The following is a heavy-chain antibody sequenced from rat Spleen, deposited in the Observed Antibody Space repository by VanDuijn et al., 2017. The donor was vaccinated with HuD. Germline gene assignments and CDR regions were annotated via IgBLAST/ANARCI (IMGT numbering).Heavy chain of an antibody. D-gene: IGHD5-1*01. CDR2: ISPGGGNT. Sequence: EVQMVESGGGLVQPGRSLKLSCAASGFTFSNYDMAWVRQDSTKGLEWVASISPGGGNTYYRDSVKGRFTISRDNAKSTLYLQMDSLRSEDTATYYCTTLGSYWGQGVMVTVSS. V-gene: IGHV5S23*01. CDR1: GFTFSNYD. CDR3: TTLGSY. J-gene: IGHJ2*01.